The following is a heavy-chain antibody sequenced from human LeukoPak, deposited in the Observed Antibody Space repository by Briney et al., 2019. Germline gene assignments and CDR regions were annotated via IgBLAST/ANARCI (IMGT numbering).Heavy chain of an antibody. CDR1: GFTFSSYT. CDR2: ISGSATHI. Sequence: GGSLRLSCAASGFTFSSYTMEWVRQAPGKGLEWVSSISGSATHIYYADSVKGRFTISRDNAKNSVYLQVNSLRAEDTAVYYCAREGLYSGSVSSDLDYWGQGTLVSVSS. J-gene: IGHJ4*02. D-gene: IGHD3-10*01. V-gene: IGHV3-21*01. CDR3: AREGLYSGSVSSDLDY.